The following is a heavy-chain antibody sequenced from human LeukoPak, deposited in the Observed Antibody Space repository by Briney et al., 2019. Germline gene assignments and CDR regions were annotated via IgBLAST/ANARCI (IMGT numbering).Heavy chain of an antibody. V-gene: IGHV4-34*01. Sequence: SETLSLTCAVYGGSFSGYYWSWIRQPPGKGLEWIGEINHSGSTNYNPSLKSRVTISVDTSKNQFSLKLSSVTAADTAVYYCASQRRYSGYDYYYYYYMDAWGKGTTVTISS. CDR2: INHSGST. CDR1: GGSFSGYY. D-gene: IGHD5-12*01. CDR3: ASQRRYSGYDYYYYYYMDA. J-gene: IGHJ6*03.